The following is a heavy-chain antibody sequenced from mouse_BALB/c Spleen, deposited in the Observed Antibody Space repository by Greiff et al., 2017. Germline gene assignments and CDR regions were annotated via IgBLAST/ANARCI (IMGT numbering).Heavy chain of an antibody. CDR1: GYTFTSYY. Sequence: VQLQQSGPELVKPGASVKMSCKASGYTFTSYYMHWVKQTPGQGLEWIGYINPYNDGTKYNEKFKGKAALTSAKSSSTAYMELSNLTTEDSAGYYSARCGCYGYYALGYWGQGTSVTVSS. CDR2: INPYNDGT. J-gene: IGHJ4*01. D-gene: IGHD1-1*02. CDR3: ARCGCYGYYALGY. V-gene: IGHV1-14*01.